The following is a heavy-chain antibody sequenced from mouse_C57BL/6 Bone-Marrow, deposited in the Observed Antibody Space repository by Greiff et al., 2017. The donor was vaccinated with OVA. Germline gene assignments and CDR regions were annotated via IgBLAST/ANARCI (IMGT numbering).Heavy chain of an antibody. CDR2: INPSTGGT. CDR3: ARSGDYYGSSVYAMDY. D-gene: IGHD1-1*01. CDR1: GYSFTGYY. V-gene: IGHV1-42*01. J-gene: IGHJ4*01. Sequence: EVQLVESGPELVKPGASVKISCKASGYSFTGYYMNWVKQSPEKSLEWIGEINPSTGGTTYNQKFKAKATLTVDKSSSTAYMQLKSLTSEDSAVYYCARSGDYYGSSVYAMDYWGQGTSVTVSS.